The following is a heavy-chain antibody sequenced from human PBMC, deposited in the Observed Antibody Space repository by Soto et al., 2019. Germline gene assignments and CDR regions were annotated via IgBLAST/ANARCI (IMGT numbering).Heavy chain of an antibody. D-gene: IGHD1-26*01. Sequence: QVQLVESGGGVVQPGRSLRLSCAASGFTFSNFAMHWFRQAPGKGLEWVAVMSFDGTTKFYADSVKGRFTVSRDNSQNTLYLQVNSLRDEDTDVYYCAREGPEAFRSTWHSDYWGQGTLVTVSS. J-gene: IGHJ4*02. V-gene: IGHV3-30-3*01. CDR3: AREGPEAFRSTWHSDY. CDR2: MSFDGTTK. CDR1: GFTFSNFA.